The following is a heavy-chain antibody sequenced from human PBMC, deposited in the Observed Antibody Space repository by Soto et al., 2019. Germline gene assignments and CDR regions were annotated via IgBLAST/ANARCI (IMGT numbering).Heavy chain of an antibody. D-gene: IGHD3-9*01. CDR1: GFTFSSYS. J-gene: IGHJ5*02. V-gene: IGHV3-21*01. Sequence: GGSLRLSCAASGFTFSSYSMNWVRQAPGKGLEWVSSISSSSSYIYYADSVKGRFTISRDNAKNSLYLQMNSPRAEDTAVYYCARDQTTDVLRYFAYWFDPWGHGTLVTVSS. CDR3: ARDQTTDVLRYFAYWFDP. CDR2: ISSSSSYI.